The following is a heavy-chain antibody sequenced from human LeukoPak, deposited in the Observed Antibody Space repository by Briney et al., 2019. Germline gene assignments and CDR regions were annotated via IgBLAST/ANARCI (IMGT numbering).Heavy chain of an antibody. V-gene: IGHV1-18*01. J-gene: IGHJ4*02. Sequence: GASLKVSCKASGYTFSKYDITWVRQAPGQGLECMGWISTYNDNPNYAQKFQGRVTMTTDTSTSTAYLDLRSLRSDDTAVYFCARLMGPPDYWGQGTRVTVSS. CDR3: ARLMGPPDY. CDR2: ISTYNDNP. D-gene: IGHD2-8*01. CDR1: GYTFSKYD.